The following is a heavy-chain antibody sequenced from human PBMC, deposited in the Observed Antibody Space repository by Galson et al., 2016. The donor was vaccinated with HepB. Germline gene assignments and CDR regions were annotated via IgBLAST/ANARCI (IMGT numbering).Heavy chain of an antibody. J-gene: IGHJ5*02. V-gene: IGHV1-24*01. CDR2: FDPEDGET. D-gene: IGHD3-10*01. CDR3: ATLPIFRSLELLRWFEP. Sequence: SVKVSCKVSGYTLNEVSMHWVRQAPGKGLEWMGGFDPEDGETIYAQKFQGRVTMTEDTSIYTAYMELSSLRSEDTAIYYCATLPIFRSLELLRWFEPWGQGTLVTVSS. CDR1: GYTLNEVS.